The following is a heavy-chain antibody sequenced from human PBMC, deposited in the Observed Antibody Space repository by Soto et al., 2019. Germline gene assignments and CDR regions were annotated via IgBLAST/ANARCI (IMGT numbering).Heavy chain of an antibody. V-gene: IGHV1-69*06. J-gene: IGHJ4*02. CDR1: GGTFSSYA. Sequence: QVQLVQSGAEVKKPGSSVKVSCKASGGTFSSYAVSWVRQAPGQGLEWMGGIIPIFGTANYAQKFQGRVTITADKSTSTAYMELSSIRSEDTAVYYCARGGSGYDDGSGDYWGQGTLVTVSS. CDR3: ARGGSGYDDGSGDY. D-gene: IGHD5-12*01. CDR2: IIPIFGTA.